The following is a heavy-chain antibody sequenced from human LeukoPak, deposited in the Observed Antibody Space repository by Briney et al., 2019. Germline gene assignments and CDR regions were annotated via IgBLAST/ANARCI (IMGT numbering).Heavy chain of an antibody. D-gene: IGHD3-9*01. J-gene: IGHJ4*02. CDR1: GFTVSSNY. V-gene: IGHV3-66*01. CDR2: IYSGGST. CDR3: ASALGTYYDILTGYLDQDY. Sequence: GGPLRLSCAASGFTVSSNYMSWVRQAPGKGLEWVSVIYSGGSTYYADSVKGRFTISRDNSKNTLYLQMNSLRAEDTAVYYCASALGTYYDILTGYLDQDYWGQGTLVTVSS.